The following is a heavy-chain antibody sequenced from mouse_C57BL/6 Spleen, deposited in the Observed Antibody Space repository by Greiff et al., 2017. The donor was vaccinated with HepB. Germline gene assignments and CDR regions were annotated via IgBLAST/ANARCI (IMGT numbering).Heavy chain of an antibody. CDR2: ISYDGSN. D-gene: IGHD2-4*01. V-gene: IGHV3-6*01. Sequence: EVKLVESGPGLVKPSQSLSLTCSVTGYSITSGYYWNWIRQFPGNKLEWMGYISYDGSNNYNPSLKNRISITRDTSKNQFFLKLNSVTTEDTATYYCARDGDYDYDDEYYYAMDYWGQGTSVTVSS. J-gene: IGHJ4*01. CDR1: GYSITSGYY. CDR3: ARDGDYDYDDEYYYAMDY.